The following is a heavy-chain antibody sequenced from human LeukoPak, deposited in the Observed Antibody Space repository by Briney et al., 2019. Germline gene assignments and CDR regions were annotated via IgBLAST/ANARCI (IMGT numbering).Heavy chain of an antibody. V-gene: IGHV3-48*03. CDR1: GFSFSTYE. CDR3: ARDLRGNGGVYFDG. Sequence: GGSLRLSCAASGFSFSTYEMNWVRQAPGKGLEWVAYISSSGSTIHYSDSVKGRFTISRDNAENSLYLQMNTLRAEDTATYYCARDLRGNGGVYFDGWGQGTLVTVSS. J-gene: IGHJ4*02. D-gene: IGHD4-23*01. CDR2: ISSSGSTI.